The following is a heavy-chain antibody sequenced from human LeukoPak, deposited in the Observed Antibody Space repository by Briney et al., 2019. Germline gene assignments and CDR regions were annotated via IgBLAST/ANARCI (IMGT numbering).Heavy chain of an antibody. D-gene: IGHD3-22*01. CDR1: GFTFSSYA. CDR3: ATNYYDSSGYYPDFDY. CDR2: ISGSGRDT. Sequence: GGSLRLSCAASGFTFSSYAMNSVRQAPVKGLEWVSAISGSGRDTYYADSLKGRFTISRDNSKNTLFLQMNSLRAEDSAIYYCATNYYDSSGYYPDFDYWGQGVLVSVSS. V-gene: IGHV3-23*01. J-gene: IGHJ4*02.